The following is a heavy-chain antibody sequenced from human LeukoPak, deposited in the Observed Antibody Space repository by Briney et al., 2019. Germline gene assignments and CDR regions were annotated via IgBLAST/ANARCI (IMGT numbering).Heavy chain of an antibody. D-gene: IGHD4-17*01. CDR3: ARDQTVTPYYFDY. Sequence: GGSLRLSCAASGFTFSSYAMHWVRQAPGKGLEYVSAISSNGGSTYYANSVKGRFTISRDNAKNSLYLQMNSLRAEDTAVYYCARDQTVTPYYFDYWGQGTLVTVSS. V-gene: IGHV3-64*01. J-gene: IGHJ4*02. CDR2: ISSNGGST. CDR1: GFTFSSYA.